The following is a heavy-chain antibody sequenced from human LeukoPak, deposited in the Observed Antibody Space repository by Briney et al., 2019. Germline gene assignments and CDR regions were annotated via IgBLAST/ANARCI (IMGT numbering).Heavy chain of an antibody. J-gene: IGHJ4*02. CDR1: GGSISSSSYY. CDR2: IYYVGDT. V-gene: IGHV4-39*01. Sequence: SETLSLTCTVSGGSISSSSYYWGWIRQPPGKGPEWIGTIYYVGDTYYNPSLQSRVTISVDTSKNRFSLKLSSVTAADTAVYYCARSPGSRYAYDDYWGQGTLVTVSS. D-gene: IGHD6-13*01. CDR3: ARSPGSRYAYDDY.